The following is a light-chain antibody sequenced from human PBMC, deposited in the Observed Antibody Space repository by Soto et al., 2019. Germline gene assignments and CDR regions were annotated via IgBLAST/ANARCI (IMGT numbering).Light chain of an antibody. J-gene: IGKJ5*01. CDR2: GAS. CDR3: QQRSNWPIT. V-gene: IGKV3D-20*02. Sequence: EIVLTQSPGTLYLSPRERATLSCRASQSVSSNHLAWYQQKPGQAPRLLIYGASRRATGIPDRFSGSGSGTEFTLTISSLQSEDFAVYYCQQRSNWPITFGQGTRLEIK. CDR1: QSVSSNH.